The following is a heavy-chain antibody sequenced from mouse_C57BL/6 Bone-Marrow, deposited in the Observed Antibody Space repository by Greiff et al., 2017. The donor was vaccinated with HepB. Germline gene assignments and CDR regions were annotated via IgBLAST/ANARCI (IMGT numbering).Heavy chain of an antibody. CDR2: ISSGGSYT. CDR1: GFTFSSYG. J-gene: IGHJ4*01. D-gene: IGHD2-5*01. V-gene: IGHV5-6*01. Sequence: EVKLMESGGDLVKPGGSLKLSCAASGFTFSSYGMSWVRQTPDKRLEWVATISSGGSYTYYPDSVKGRFTISRDNAKNTLYLQMSSLKSEDTAMYYCARPFYSNYYAMDYWGQGTSVTVSS. CDR3: ARPFYSNYYAMDY.